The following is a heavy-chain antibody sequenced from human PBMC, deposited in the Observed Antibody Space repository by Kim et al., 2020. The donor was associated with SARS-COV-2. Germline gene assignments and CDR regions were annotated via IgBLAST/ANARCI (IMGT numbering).Heavy chain of an antibody. J-gene: IGHJ4*02. Sequence: LKSRVTISVDTSKNQFSLKLSSVTAADTAVYYCARTGYSSSWYVGPHDYWGQGTLVTVSS. V-gene: IGHV4-59*01. CDR3: ARTGYSSSWYVGPHDY. D-gene: IGHD6-13*01.